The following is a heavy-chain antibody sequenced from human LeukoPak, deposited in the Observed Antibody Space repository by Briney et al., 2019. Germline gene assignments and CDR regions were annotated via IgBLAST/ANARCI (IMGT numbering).Heavy chain of an antibody. V-gene: IGHV1-18*04. J-gene: IGHJ4*02. CDR1: GYTFTGYY. CDR2: ISAYNGNT. Sequence: ASVKVSCKASGYTFTGYYMHWVRQAPGQGLEWMGWISAYNGNTNYAQKLQGRVTMTTDTSTSTAYMELRSLRSDDTAVYYCARGSIVGATSPLDWGQGTLVTVSS. D-gene: IGHD1-26*01. CDR3: ARGSIVGATSPLD.